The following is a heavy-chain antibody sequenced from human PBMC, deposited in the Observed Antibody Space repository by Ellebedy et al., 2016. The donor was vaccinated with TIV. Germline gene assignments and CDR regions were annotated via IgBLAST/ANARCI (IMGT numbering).Heavy chain of an antibody. V-gene: IGHV1-8*01. D-gene: IGHD3-10*01. Sequence: AASVKVSCKASGYTFTNYDINWVRQATGQGLEWMGWMNPTSGRTGYAQKFQGRVTMTRNTSITTAYMELSSLRSEDTAVYYCARGGFYYGSASYYPFDFWGQGTLITVSS. CDR1: GYTFTNYD. CDR3: ARGGFYYGSASYYPFDF. J-gene: IGHJ4*02. CDR2: MNPTSGRT.